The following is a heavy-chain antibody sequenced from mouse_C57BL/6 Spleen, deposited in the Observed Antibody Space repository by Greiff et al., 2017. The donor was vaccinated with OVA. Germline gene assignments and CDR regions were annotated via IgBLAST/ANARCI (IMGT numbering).Heavy chain of an antibody. CDR3: ARPITTVVARGYYFDY. CDR2: INPNNGGT. Sequence: VQLQQSGPELVKPGASVKISCKASGYTFTDYYMNWVKQSHGKSLEWIGDINPNNGGTSYNQKFKGKATLTVDKSSSTAYMELRSLTSEDSAVYYCARPITTVVARGYYFDYWGQGTTLTVSS. J-gene: IGHJ2*01. V-gene: IGHV1-26*01. CDR1: GYTFTDYY. D-gene: IGHD1-1*01.